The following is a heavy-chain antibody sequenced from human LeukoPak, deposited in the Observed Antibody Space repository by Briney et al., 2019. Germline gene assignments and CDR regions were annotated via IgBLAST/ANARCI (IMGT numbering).Heavy chain of an antibody. CDR1: GFTFSNAW. J-gene: IGHJ3*02. D-gene: IGHD3-22*01. Sequence: PGGSLRLSCAASGFTFSNAWMSWVRQAPGKGLEWVSYISSSGSTIYYADSVKGRFTISRDNAKNSLYLQMNSLRAEDTAVYYCARDLNSGYHDAFDIWGQGTMVTVSS. CDR2: ISSSGSTI. V-gene: IGHV3-11*04. CDR3: ARDLNSGYHDAFDI.